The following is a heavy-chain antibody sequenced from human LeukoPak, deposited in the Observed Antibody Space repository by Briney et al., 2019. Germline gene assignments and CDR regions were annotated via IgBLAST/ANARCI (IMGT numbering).Heavy chain of an antibody. V-gene: IGHV3-23*01. CDR3: AKDLFPDYDILTGYQGVFDY. Sequence: GGSLRLSCAASGFTFSSYAMGWVRQAPGKGLEWVSAISGSGGSTYYAGSVKGRFTISRDNSKNTLYLQMNSLRAEDTAVYYCAKDLFPDYDILTGYQGVFDYWGQGTLVTVSS. CDR1: GFTFSSYA. J-gene: IGHJ4*02. D-gene: IGHD3-9*01. CDR2: ISGSGGST.